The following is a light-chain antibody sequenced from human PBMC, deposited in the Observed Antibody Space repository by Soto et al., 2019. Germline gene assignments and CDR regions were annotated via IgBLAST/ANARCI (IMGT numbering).Light chain of an antibody. CDR1: TGAVTSGYF. J-gene: IGLJ3*02. V-gene: IGLV7-43*01. Sequence: QAVVTQEPSLTVSPGGTVTLTCASSTGAVTSGYFPNWFQRKPGQAPRALIYSTNNKHSWTPARFSGSLLGGKAALTLSGVQPGDEADFSCLLFYDETGVFGGGTQLTVL. CDR3: LLFYDETGV. CDR2: STN.